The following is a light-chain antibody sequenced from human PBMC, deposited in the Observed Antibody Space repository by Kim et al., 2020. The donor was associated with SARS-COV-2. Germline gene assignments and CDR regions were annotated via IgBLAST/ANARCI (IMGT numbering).Light chain of an antibody. Sequence: QSALTQPPSVSGSPGQSVTISCTGTSSDVGSYNRVSWYQQPPGTAPKLMIYEVSNRPSGVPDRFSGSKSGNTASLTISGLRAEDEADYYCTSYTSSSTVVFGGGTKVTVL. V-gene: IGLV2-18*02. CDR2: EVS. CDR1: SSDVGSYNR. J-gene: IGLJ2*01. CDR3: TSYTSSSTVV.